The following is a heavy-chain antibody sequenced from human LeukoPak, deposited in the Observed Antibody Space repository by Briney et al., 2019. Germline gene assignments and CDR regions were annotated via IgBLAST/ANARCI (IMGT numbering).Heavy chain of an antibody. V-gene: IGHV3-74*01. Sequence: PGRSLRLSCAASGFTFSSYWMHWVRQAPGKGLVWVSRINSDGSSTSYADSVKGRFTISRDNAKNTLYLQMNSLRAEDTAVYYCASGGELRYFDWLLSPQSYYFDYWGQGTLVTVSS. CDR2: INSDGSST. CDR1: GFTFSSYW. J-gene: IGHJ4*02. CDR3: ASGGELRYFDWLLSPQSYYFDY. D-gene: IGHD3-9*01.